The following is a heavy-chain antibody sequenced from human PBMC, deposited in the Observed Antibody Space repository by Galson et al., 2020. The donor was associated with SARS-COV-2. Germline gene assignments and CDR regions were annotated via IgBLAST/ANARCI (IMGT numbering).Heavy chain of an antibody. J-gene: IGHJ6*02. D-gene: IGHD3-10*01. CDR1: GYTFTGYY. CDR2: INPNSGGT. V-gene: IGHV1-2*02. CDR3: ARDQPIWFGESLVGYYGMDV. Sequence: ASVKVSCKASGYTFTGYYMHWVRQAPGQGLEWMGWINPNSGGTNYAQKFQGRVTMTRDTSISTAYMELSRLRSDDTAVYYCARDQPIWFGESLVGYYGMDVWGQGTTVTVSS.